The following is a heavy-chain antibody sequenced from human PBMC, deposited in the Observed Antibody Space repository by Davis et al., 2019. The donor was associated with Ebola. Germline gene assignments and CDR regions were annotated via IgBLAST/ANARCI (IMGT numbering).Heavy chain of an antibody. J-gene: IGHJ4*02. CDR3: VREMYGVREY. V-gene: IGHV3-74*01. CDR2: MSFNNVDV. CDR1: GFTIGSYW. D-gene: IGHD2-8*01. Sequence: PGGSLRLSCAASGFTIGSYWMHWVRQAPGKGLIWVSRMSFNNVDVDYAETVRGRFTISRDNAKNTLDLQMDSLRAEDTAVYYCVREMYGVREYWGQGILVAVSS.